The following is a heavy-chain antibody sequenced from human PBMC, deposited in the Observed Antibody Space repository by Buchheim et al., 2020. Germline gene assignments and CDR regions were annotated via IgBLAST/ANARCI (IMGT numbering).Heavy chain of an antibody. CDR1: GFTFSSYA. J-gene: IGHJ5*02. Sequence: QVQLVESGGGVVQPGRSLRLSCAASGFTFSSYAMHWVRQAPGKGLEWVAVISYDGSNKYYADSVKGRFTISRDNSKNTLYLQMNSLRAEDTAVYYCAKGEGYYDSSGYFNWFDPWGQGTL. CDR2: ISYDGSNK. CDR3: AKGEGYYDSSGYFNWFDP. V-gene: IGHV3-30-3*01. D-gene: IGHD3-22*01.